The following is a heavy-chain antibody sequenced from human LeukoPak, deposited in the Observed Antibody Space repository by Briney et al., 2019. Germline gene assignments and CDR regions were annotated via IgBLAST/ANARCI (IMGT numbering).Heavy chain of an antibody. CDR3: ARGAYYGSGSYIY. CDR2: IYYSGST. V-gene: IGHV4-59*01. Sequence: SETLSLTCTVSGGSISSYYWSWIRQPPGKGLEWIGYIYYSGSTNYNPSLKSRVTISVDTSKNQFSLKLSSVPAADTAVYYCARGAYYGSGSYIYWGQGTLVTVSS. J-gene: IGHJ4*02. D-gene: IGHD3-10*01. CDR1: GGSISSYY.